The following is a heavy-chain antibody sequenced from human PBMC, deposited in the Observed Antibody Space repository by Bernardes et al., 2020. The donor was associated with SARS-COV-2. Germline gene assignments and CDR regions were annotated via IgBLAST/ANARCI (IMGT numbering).Heavy chain of an antibody. CDR1: GYVFTDYY. D-gene: IGHD1-1*01. Sequence: SVKVSCQASGYVFTDYYIHWVRQAPGQGLEWLGLINPTNGHTHHPQRFQGRVTMTRDTSIKTAYMELRRLNLDDTAVYYCASQAVLWGQGTTVTVS. CDR3: ASQAVL. CDR2: INPTNGHT. J-gene: IGHJ6*02. V-gene: IGHV1-2*02.